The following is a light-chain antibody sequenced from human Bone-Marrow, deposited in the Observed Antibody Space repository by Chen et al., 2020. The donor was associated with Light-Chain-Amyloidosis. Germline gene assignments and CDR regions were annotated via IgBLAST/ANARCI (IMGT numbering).Light chain of an antibody. V-gene: IGKV3-20*01. J-gene: IGKJ2*01. CDR1: QSVSSSY. CDR2: GAS. Sequence: ELGLTQSPGTLSLSPGERATLSCRASQSVSSSYLAWYQQKPGQAPRLLIYGASSRATGIPDRFSGSGSGTDFTLTMSRLEPEDFAVYYCQQYGSSPMYTFGQGTKLEIK. CDR3: QQYGSSPMYT.